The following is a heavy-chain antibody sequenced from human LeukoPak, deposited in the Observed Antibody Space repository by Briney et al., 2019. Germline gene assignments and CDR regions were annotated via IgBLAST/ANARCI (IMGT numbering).Heavy chain of an antibody. CDR3: ARDRAPCGVY. Sequence: PGGSLRLSCAAPGFTFSSYWMSWVRQAPGKGLEWVANIKQDGSEKYYVDSVKGRFTISRDNAKNSLYLQMNSLRAEDTAVYYCARDRAPCGVYWGQGTLVTVSS. J-gene: IGHJ4*02. V-gene: IGHV3-7*01. D-gene: IGHD6-25*01. CDR1: GFTFSSYW. CDR2: IKQDGSEK.